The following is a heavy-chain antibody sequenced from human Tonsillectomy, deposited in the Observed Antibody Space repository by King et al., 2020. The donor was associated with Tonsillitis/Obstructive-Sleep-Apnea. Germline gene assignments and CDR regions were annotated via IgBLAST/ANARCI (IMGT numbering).Heavy chain of an antibody. J-gene: IGHJ5*02. CDR2: IYYSGST. Sequence: VQLQESGPGLVKPSETLSLTCTVSGGSISSYYWSWIRQPPGKGLEWIGYIYYSGSTNYNPSLKSRVTISVDTSKNQFSLKLSSVTAADTAVYYCARAFSTYYYDSSGYPDNWFDPWGQGTLVTVSS. CDR1: GGSISSYY. D-gene: IGHD3-22*01. V-gene: IGHV4-59*08. CDR3: ARAFSTYYYDSSGYPDNWFDP.